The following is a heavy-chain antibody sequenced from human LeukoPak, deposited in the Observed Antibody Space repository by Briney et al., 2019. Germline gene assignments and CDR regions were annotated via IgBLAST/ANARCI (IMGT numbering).Heavy chain of an antibody. CDR3: AKAPLRPHYYDSSGYYGLDY. CDR1: GFTFSSYG. J-gene: IGHJ4*02. CDR2: ISYDGSNK. Sequence: GRSLRLSCAASGFTFSSYGMHWVRQAPGKGLEWVAVISYDGSNKYYADSVKGRFTISRDNSKNTLYLQMNSLRAEDTAVYYCAKAPLRPHYYDSSGYYGLDYWGQGTLVTVSS. D-gene: IGHD3-22*01. V-gene: IGHV3-30*18.